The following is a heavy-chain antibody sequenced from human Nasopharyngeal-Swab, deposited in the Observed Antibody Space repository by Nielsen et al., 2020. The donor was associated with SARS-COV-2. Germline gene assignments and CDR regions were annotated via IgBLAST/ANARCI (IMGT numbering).Heavy chain of an antibody. V-gene: IGHV3-30*18. CDR3: AKGGWYPDY. J-gene: IGHJ4*02. Sequence: WIRQPPGKGLEWVAVKSYDGSNKYYADSVKGRFIISRDNSKNTLYLQMNSLRAEDTAVYYCAKGGWYPDYWGQGTLVTVSS. D-gene: IGHD2-15*01. CDR2: KSYDGSNK.